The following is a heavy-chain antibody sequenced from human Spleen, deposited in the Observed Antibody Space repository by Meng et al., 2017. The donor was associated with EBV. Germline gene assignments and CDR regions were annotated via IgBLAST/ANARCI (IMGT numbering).Heavy chain of an antibody. V-gene: IGHV3-53*01. D-gene: IGHD5-12*01. CDR3: AKDPEYSGYEIMMDY. J-gene: IGHJ4*02. CDR2: LYTIGSS. Sequence: EVQLVESGGGLIQPGGSLRLSCAASGFTVSSNYMSWVRQAPGRGLEWVSVLYTIGSSYYADSVRGRFTISRDNSKNTLYLDMNSLRAEDTAVYYCAKDPEYSGYEIMMDYWGQGTLVTVSS. CDR1: GFTVSSNY.